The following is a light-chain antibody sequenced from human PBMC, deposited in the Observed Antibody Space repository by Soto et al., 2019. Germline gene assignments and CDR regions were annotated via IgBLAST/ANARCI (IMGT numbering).Light chain of an antibody. CDR1: SSDIGGHHF. CDR3: SSYTSSSLYV. J-gene: IGLJ1*01. Sequence: QSVLTQPPSVSGSPGQSITISCTGTSSDIGGHHFVSWYQQQSGKAPKLVIYEVTDRPSGVSDRFSGSKSGNTASLTISGLQPEDEADYYCSSYTSSSLYVFGTGTKVTVL. V-gene: IGLV2-14*01. CDR2: EVT.